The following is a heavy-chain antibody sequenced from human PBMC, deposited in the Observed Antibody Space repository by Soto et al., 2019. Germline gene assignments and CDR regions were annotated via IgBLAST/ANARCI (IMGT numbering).Heavy chain of an antibody. CDR1: GGSISSYY. D-gene: IGHD2-15*01. Sequence: SETLSLTCTVSGGSISSYYWSWIRQPPGKGLEWIGYIYYSGSTNYNPSLKSRVTISVDTSKNQFSLKLSSVTAADTAVYYCARVARRCSGGSCYRTWFDPWGQGTLVTVSS. J-gene: IGHJ5*02. V-gene: IGHV4-59*01. CDR3: ARVARRCSGGSCYRTWFDP. CDR2: IYYSGST.